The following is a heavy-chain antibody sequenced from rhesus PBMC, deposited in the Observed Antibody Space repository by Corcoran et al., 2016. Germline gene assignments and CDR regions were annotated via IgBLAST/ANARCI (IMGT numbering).Heavy chain of an antibody. CDR2: ISYDGSKK. Sequence: EVQLVESGGGLVQPGGGLRLSCEASGLNFSNYDMHSVCQAQGKGLKWVTVISYDGSKKYYADSVKDRFTISRDNSKNMLYLQMNNLKLEDTAVYYCARDQPTVYSGYSWDYFDYWGQG. V-gene: IGHV3-54*02. J-gene: IGHJ4*01. CDR3: ARDQPTVYSGYSWDYFDY. CDR1: GLNFSNYD. D-gene: IGHD5-24*01.